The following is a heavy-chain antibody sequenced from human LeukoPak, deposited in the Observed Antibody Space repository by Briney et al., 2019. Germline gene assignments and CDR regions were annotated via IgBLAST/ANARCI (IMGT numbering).Heavy chain of an antibody. V-gene: IGHV4-34*01. CDR3: AMNGQSGFSFDP. CDR2: GSDRGGT. Sequence: PSETLSLTCAVYGASLHGHYWSWIRQSLGKGLEWIGEGSDRGGTKFNPSLKGRVTISADPSKNQFSLNLYSVTAADTAVYHCAMNGQSGFSFDPWGQGTLVTVSS. D-gene: IGHD1-26*01. CDR1: GASLHGHY. J-gene: IGHJ5*02.